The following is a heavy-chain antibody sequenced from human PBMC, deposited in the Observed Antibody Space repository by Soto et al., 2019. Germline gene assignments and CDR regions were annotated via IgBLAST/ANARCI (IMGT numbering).Heavy chain of an antibody. J-gene: IGHJ6*02. Sequence: PGGSLRLSCAASGFTFSSYGMHWVRQAPGKGLEWVAVISYDGSNKYYADSVKGRFTISRDNSKNTLYLQMNSLRAEDTAVYYCAKAQQLVRGSTRYYYYYGMDVWGQGTTVTSP. CDR2: ISYDGSNK. CDR3: AKAQQLVRGSTRYYYYYGMDV. CDR1: GFTFSSYG. D-gene: IGHD6-6*01. V-gene: IGHV3-30*18.